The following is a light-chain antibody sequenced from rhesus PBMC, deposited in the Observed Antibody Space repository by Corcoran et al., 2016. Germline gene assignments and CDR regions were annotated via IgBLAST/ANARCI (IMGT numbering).Light chain of an antibody. CDR2: GAS. Sequence: ETVVTQSPATLALSPGERATLSCRVSQSVGSDLAWYQQKPGQAPRLLIYGASSRATGIPDRFSGSGSGTDFTFTISSLEPEDVGVYCCQQSSNLYSFGQGTKVEIK. CDR1: QSVGSD. CDR3: QQSSNLYS. V-gene: IGKV3-24*04. J-gene: IGKJ2*01.